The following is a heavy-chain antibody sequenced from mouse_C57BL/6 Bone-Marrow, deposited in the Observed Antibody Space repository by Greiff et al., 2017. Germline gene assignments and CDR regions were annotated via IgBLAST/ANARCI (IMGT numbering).Heavy chain of an antibody. D-gene: IGHD4-1*01. V-gene: IGHV1-52*01. Sequence: VQLQESGAELVRPGSSVKLSCKASGYTFTSYWMHWVKQRPIQGLEWIGNIDPSDSETHYNQKFKDKATLTVDKSSSTAYMQLSSLTSEDAAVYYCALELGDYWGQGTTLTVSS. CDR1: GYTFTSYW. CDR3: ALELGDY. J-gene: IGHJ2*01. CDR2: IDPSDSET.